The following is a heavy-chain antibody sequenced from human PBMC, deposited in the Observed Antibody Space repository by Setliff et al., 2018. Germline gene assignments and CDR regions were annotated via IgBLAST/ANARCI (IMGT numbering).Heavy chain of an antibody. V-gene: IGHV4-59*01. CDR3: ARQYCSGGTCYFDY. J-gene: IGHJ4*02. CDR2: VYYSGSA. CDR1: GGSISTYY. D-gene: IGHD2-15*01. Sequence: SETLSLTCTVSGGSISTYYWSWIRQSPGKGLEWIGYVYYSGSATYDPSLKSRVTISVDTSKNQFSLKVRSVTAADTAVYYCARQYCSGGTCYFDYWGQGTLVTVSS.